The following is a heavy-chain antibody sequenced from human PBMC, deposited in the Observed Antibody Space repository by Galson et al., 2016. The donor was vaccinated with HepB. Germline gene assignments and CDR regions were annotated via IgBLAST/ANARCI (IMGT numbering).Heavy chain of an antibody. CDR1: GFTFSSYA. J-gene: IGHJ4*01. CDR3: ARDRGYSYGYLVSYYFDY. Sequence: SLRLSCAASGFTFSSYAMHWVRQAPGKGLEWVAVISYDGSNKYYADSVKGRFTISRDNSKNTLYLQMNSLRAEDTAVYYCARDRGYSYGYLVSYYFDYWGHGTLFTVSS. D-gene: IGHD5-18*01. V-gene: IGHV3-30-3*01. CDR2: ISYDGSNK.